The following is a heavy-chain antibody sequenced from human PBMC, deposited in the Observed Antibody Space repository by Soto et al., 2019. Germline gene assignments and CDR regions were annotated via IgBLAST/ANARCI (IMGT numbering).Heavy chain of an antibody. CDR3: AGSSGYYLQH. CDR2: IWYDGSNK. J-gene: IGHJ1*01. V-gene: IGHV3-33*01. Sequence: QVQLVESGGGVVQPGRSLRLSCAASGFTFSSYGMHWVRQAPGKGLEWVAVIWYDGSNKYYADSVKGRFTISRDNSKNTLYLQMTSLRAEDTAVYYCAGSSGYYLQHWGQGTLVTVSS. CDR1: GFTFSSYG. D-gene: IGHD3-22*01.